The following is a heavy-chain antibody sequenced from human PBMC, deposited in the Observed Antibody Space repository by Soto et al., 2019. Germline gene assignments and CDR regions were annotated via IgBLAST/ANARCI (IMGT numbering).Heavy chain of an antibody. V-gene: IGHV1-18*03. CDR2: ISAYNGNT. J-gene: IGHJ6*02. Sequence: ASVKVSCKASGYTFTSYGISWVRQAPGQGLEWMGWISAYNGNTNYAQKFQGWVTMTRDTSISTVYMELSSLKSDDMAVYYCAREGAATANYGMDVWGQGTTVTVSS. CDR3: AREGAATANYGMDV. CDR1: GYTFTSYG. D-gene: IGHD2-15*01.